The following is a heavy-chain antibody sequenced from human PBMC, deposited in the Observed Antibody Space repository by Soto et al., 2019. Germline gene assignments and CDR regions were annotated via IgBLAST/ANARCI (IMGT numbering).Heavy chain of an antibody. D-gene: IGHD3-10*01. J-gene: IGHJ4*02. Sequence: EVQLLESGGGLVQPGGSLRLSCAASGFTFNNYAMSWVRQAPEKGLEWVSIVTGDHRTYYAESLSGRFIISRDNSKNTVYLQMNSLRGDDTALYYCEKGLSRFGGNSATFDYWGQGTLVTVSS. V-gene: IGHV3-23*01. CDR3: EKGLSRFGGNSATFDY. CDR2: VTGDHRT. CDR1: GFTFNNYA.